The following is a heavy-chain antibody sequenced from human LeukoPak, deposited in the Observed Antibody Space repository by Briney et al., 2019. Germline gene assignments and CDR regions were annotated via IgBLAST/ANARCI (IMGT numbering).Heavy chain of an antibody. D-gene: IGHD2-15*01. CDR3: AKLSFGYCSGGSCHFDY. Sequence: PGGSLRLSCAASGFTFSSYAMSWVRQAPGKGLEWVSAISGSGGSTYYADSVKGRFTISRDNSKNTLYLQMNSLRAEDTAVYYCAKLSFGYCSGGSCHFDYWGQGTLVTVSS. CDR2: ISGSGGST. CDR1: GFTFSSYA. V-gene: IGHV3-23*01. J-gene: IGHJ4*02.